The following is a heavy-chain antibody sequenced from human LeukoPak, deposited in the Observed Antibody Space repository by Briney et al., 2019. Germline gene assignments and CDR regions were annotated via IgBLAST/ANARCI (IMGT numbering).Heavy chain of an antibody. J-gene: IGHJ4*02. CDR2: IYTSGST. CDR3: ARATGSSGWYSFGFNY. D-gene: IGHD6-19*01. V-gene: IGHV4-4*07. Sequence: PSETLSLTCTVSGGSISSYYWSWIRQPAGKGLEWIGRIYTSGSTNYNPSLKSRVTMSVDTSKNQFSLKLSSVTAADTAVYCCARATGSSGWYSFGFNYWGQGTLVTVSS. CDR1: GGSISSYY.